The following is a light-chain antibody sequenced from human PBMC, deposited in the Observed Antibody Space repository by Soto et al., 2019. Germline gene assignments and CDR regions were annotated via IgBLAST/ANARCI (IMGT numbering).Light chain of an antibody. Sequence: DIQMTQSPSTLSASVGDRLSITCRAIQSITNWLAWYQQKPGKAPKLLIYKASSLQSEVPSRFSGSASGPEFTLTISGLQPDDFATYYCQQYHSYPFTFGPGTKVDIK. V-gene: IGKV1-5*03. J-gene: IGKJ3*01. CDR3: QQYHSYPFT. CDR1: QSITNW. CDR2: KAS.